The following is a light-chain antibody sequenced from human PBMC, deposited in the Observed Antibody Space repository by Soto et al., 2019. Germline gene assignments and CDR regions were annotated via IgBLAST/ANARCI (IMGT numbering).Light chain of an antibody. J-gene: IGLJ1*01. CDR1: SSDVGGYIY. CDR3: SSYTSSTTPYV. Sequence: QSVLTQPASVSGSPGQSITISCTGTSSDVGGYIYVSWYQQHPGKAPKLMIYEVRNRPSGVSNRFSGSKSGNTASLTISGLQAEDEADYYCSSYTSSTTPYVFGTGTKLTVL. CDR2: EVR. V-gene: IGLV2-14*01.